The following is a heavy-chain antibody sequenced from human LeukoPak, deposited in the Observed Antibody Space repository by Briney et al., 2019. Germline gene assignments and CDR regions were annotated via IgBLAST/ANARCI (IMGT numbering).Heavy chain of an antibody. CDR3: ARDYYDSSGYYFARWFDP. D-gene: IGHD3-22*01. J-gene: IGHJ5*02. CDR2: INPNSGGT. Sequence: ASVKVSCKASGYTFTGYYMHWVRQAPGQGLEWMGWINPNSGGTNYAQKFRGRVTMTRDTSISTAYMELSRLRSDDTAVYYCARDYYDSSGYYFARWFDPWGQGTLVTVSS. CDR1: GYTFTGYY. V-gene: IGHV1-2*02.